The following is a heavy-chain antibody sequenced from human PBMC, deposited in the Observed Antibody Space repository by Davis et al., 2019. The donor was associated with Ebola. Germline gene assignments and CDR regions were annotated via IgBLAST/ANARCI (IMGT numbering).Heavy chain of an antibody. CDR3: ARDGPRCSGGSCYLPSSWSDP. D-gene: IGHD2-15*01. CDR1: GYTFTNYY. CDR2: INPYSGGT. J-gene: IGHJ5*02. Sequence: AASVKVSCKASGYTFTNYYMHWVRQAPGQGLEWMGRINPYSGGTNYAQKFQGRVTMTRDTSISTAYMELSRLTSDDQAVYYCARDGPRCSGGSCYLPSSWSDPWGQGTLVTVSS. V-gene: IGHV1-2*06.